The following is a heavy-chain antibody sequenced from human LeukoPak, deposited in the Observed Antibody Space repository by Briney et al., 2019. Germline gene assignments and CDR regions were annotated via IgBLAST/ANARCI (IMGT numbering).Heavy chain of an antibody. J-gene: IGHJ5*02. Sequence: SVKVSCKASGGTFSSYAISWVRQAPGQGLEWMGRIIPILGIANYAQKFQGRVTITADKSTSTAYIELSSLRSEDTAVYYCARDTAAGAKFDPWGQGTLVTVSS. CDR3: ARDTAAGAKFDP. V-gene: IGHV1-69*04. D-gene: IGHD6-13*01. CDR2: IIPILGIA. CDR1: GGTFSSYA.